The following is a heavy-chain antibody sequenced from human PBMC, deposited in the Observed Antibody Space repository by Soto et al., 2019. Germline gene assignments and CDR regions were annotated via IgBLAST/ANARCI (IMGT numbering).Heavy chain of an antibody. CDR2: ISGSGGNT. CDR1: GFTFRSYA. CDR3: AKEGVAAAANYYYYGMDV. V-gene: IGHV3-23*01. J-gene: IGHJ6*02. D-gene: IGHD6-13*01. Sequence: VGSLRLSCAASGFTFRSYAMSWVRQAPVKVLEWVSAISGSGGNTYYADSLKVRFTISRDNSKNTLYLQMNSLRAEDTAVYYSAKEGVAAAANYYYYGMDVWGQGTTVTVYS.